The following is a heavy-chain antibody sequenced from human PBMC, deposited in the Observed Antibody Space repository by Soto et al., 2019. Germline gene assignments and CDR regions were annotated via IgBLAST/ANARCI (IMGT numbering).Heavy chain of an antibody. V-gene: IGHV4-59*01. Sequence: SETLSLTCTVSGGSIDYYYWSWIRQPPGKGLEWLGYISDSGSTRYNPSLRSRVTFSVDTSKNQFSLKLNSVTTADTAVYYCARDSTDWFPYYGIDVWGQGTTVTVSS. CDR3: ARDSTDWFPYYGIDV. D-gene: IGHD3-9*01. CDR1: GGSIDYYY. J-gene: IGHJ6*02. CDR2: ISDSGST.